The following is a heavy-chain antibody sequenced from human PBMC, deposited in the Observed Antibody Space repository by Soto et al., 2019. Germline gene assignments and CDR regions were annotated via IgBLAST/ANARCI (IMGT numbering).Heavy chain of an antibody. CDR3: ARDYGGSSWSKYNWFDP. Sequence: GGSLRLSCAASVFTFSSYNMHWVRPGPGKGLEWGSYISSSSRTIYYADSVKGRFTISRDNSKNTLYLQMYSLRAEDTDVYYCARDYGGSSWSKYNWFDPWGQGTLVTVSS. J-gene: IGHJ5*02. CDR1: VFTFSSYN. CDR2: ISSSSRTI. D-gene: IGHD6-13*01. V-gene: IGHV3-48*01.